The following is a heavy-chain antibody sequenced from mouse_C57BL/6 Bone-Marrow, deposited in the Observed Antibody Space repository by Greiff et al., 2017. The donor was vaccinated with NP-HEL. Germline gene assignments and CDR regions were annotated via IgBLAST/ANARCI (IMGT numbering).Heavy chain of an antibody. CDR1: GFSLTSYG. D-gene: IGHD2-14*01. J-gene: IGHJ4*01. CDR2: IWRGGST. V-gene: IGHV2-5*01. Sequence: QVQLQQSGPGLVQPSQSLSITCTVSGFSLTSYGVHWVRQSPGKGLEWLGVIWRGGSTDYNAAFMSRLSITKDNSKSQVFFKMNSLQADDTAIYYCAKNEGGVRRFYAMDYWGQGTSVTVSS. CDR3: AKNEGGVRRFYAMDY.